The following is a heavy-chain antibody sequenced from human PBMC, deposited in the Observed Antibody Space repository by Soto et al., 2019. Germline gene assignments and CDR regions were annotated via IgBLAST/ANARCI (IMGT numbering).Heavy chain of an antibody. CDR3: ARRYGYSFDY. D-gene: IGHD5-18*01. CDR2: IYYSGST. J-gene: IGHJ4*02. V-gene: IGHV4-59*01. CDR1: GGSIRISD. Sequence: SGTLSLRCAVSGGSIRISDGSWIRQPPGKGLEWIGYIYYSGSTNYNPSLKSRVTISVDTSKNQFSLKLSSVTAADTAVYYCARRYGYSFDYWGQGTLVTVSS.